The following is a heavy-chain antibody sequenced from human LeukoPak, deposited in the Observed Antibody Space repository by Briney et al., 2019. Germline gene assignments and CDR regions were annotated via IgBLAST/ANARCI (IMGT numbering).Heavy chain of an antibody. D-gene: IGHD2-2*01. CDR1: GFTFSSYP. CDR2: ISYDGRNQ. CDR3: ARSYCSSSSCYAYHYYYYMDV. J-gene: IGHJ6*03. Sequence: GGSLRLSCAASGFTFSSYPMNWVRQAPGKGLEWVAIISYDGRNQHYTDSVKGRFTIARDDSENTLYLQMNSLRAEDAAVYYCARSYCSSSSCYAYHYYYYMDVWGKGTTVTVSS. V-gene: IGHV3-30*04.